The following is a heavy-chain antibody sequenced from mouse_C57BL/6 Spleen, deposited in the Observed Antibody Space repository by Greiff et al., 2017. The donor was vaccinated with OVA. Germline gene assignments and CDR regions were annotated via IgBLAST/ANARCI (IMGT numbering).Heavy chain of an antibody. CDR3: TTPGNYYAMDY. Sequence: VQLQQSGAELVRPGASVKLSCTASGFNIKDDYMHWVKQRPEQGLEWIGWIDPENGDTEYASKFQGKATITADTSSNTAYLQLSSLTSEDTAVDYCTTPGNYYAMDYGGQGTSVTVSS. J-gene: IGHJ4*01. CDR1: GFNIKDDY. CDR2: IDPENGDT. V-gene: IGHV14-4*01.